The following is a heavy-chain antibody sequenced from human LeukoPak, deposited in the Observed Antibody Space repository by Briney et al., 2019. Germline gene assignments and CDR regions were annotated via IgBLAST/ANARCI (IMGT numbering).Heavy chain of an antibody. CDR3: ARDLDYGLDY. J-gene: IGHJ4*02. Sequence: GGSLRLSCAASGFTFDDYGMSWVRQAPGKGLEWVSGINWNGGSTGYADSVKDRFTISRDNAKNSLYLQMNSLRAEDTALYHCARDLDYGLDYWGQGTLVTVSS. D-gene: IGHD4-17*01. CDR2: INWNGGST. V-gene: IGHV3-20*01. CDR1: GFTFDDYG.